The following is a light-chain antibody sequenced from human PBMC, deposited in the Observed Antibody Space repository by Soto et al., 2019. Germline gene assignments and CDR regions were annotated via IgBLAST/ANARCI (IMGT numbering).Light chain of an antibody. CDR3: QSYDTSLSAWV. CDR2: GND. V-gene: IGLV1-40*01. J-gene: IGLJ3*02. Sequence: QSVLTQPPSVSGAPGQRVTISCTGSSSNIGAGYDVHWYQQLPGTAPKLLIFGNDNRPSGVPGRFSGSKSGTSASLAITGLQADDEADYYCQSYDTSLSAWVFGGGTKVTVL. CDR1: SSNIGAGYD.